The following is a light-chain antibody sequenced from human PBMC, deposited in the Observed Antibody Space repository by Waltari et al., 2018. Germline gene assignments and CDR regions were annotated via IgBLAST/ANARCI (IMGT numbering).Light chain of an antibody. Sequence: EIVMTQSPATLSVSPGERATLSCRASQSVRSNLAWYQQKPGQAPRLRIYGASTRATRIPARFSCSVSGTEFTLTISSLQSEDFAVYYCQQYKNWPPYTFGQGTKLEIK. CDR3: QQYKNWPPYT. CDR1: QSVRSN. J-gene: IGKJ2*01. CDR2: GAS. V-gene: IGKV3-15*01.